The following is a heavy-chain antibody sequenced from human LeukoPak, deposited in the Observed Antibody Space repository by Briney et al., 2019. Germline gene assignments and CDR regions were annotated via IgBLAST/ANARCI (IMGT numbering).Heavy chain of an antibody. CDR1: GFTFDDYA. CDR2: ISWNSGSI. Sequence: GGSLRLSCAASGFTFDDYAMHWVRQAPGKGLEWVSGISWNSGSIGYADSVKGRFTISRDNAKNSLYLEMNSLRAEDMALYYCAKSSGSSWYANWFVPWGQGTLVTVSS. J-gene: IGHJ5*02. D-gene: IGHD6-13*01. CDR3: AKSSGSSWYANWFVP. V-gene: IGHV3-9*03.